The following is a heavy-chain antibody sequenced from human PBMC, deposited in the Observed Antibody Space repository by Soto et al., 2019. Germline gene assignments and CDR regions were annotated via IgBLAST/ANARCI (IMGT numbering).Heavy chain of an antibody. J-gene: IGHJ5*02. CDR2: IWYDGSYK. Sequence: PGGSLRLSCAASGFTFSSYGMHWVRQAPGKGLEWVAVIWYDGSYKYYADSVKGRFTISRDNSKNTLYLQMNSLRAEDTAVYYCARDAASGSYFSWFELWGQGTLVTVSS. V-gene: IGHV3-33*01. CDR3: ARDAASGSYFSWFEL. D-gene: IGHD1-26*01. CDR1: GFTFSSYG.